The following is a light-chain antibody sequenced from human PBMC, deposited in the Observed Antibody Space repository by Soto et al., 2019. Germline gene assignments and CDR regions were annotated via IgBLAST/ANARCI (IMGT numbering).Light chain of an antibody. CDR1: QSVNSNY. V-gene: IGKV3-20*01. J-gene: IGKJ1*01. Sequence: EIVLTQSPGTLSLSPGERATLSCRASQSVNSNYLAWYQQKPGQAPKLLIYGASSGATGIPDRFSGSGSGTDFTLTISRLEPEDFAVYYCQQYGSSPRTFGQGTKVDIK. CDR3: QQYGSSPRT. CDR2: GAS.